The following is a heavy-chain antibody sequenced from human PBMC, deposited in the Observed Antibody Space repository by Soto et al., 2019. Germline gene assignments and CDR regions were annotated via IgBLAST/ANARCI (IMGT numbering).Heavy chain of an antibody. V-gene: IGHV3-33*01. D-gene: IGHD2-15*01. CDR3: AREKEVVVDAGGNYYYGMDV. J-gene: IGHJ6*02. Sequence: PGGSLRLSCAASGFTFSNYGMHWVRQAPGKGLEWMAVIWYDGSNKYYADSVKGRFTISRDGSKNTLYLQMDSLRPEDTAVYYCAREKEVVVDAGGNYYYGMDVWGQGTTVTVSS. CDR1: GFTFSNYG. CDR2: IWYDGSNK.